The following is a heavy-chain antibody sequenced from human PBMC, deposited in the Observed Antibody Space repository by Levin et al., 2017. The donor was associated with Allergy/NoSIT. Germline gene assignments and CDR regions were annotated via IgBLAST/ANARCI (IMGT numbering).Heavy chain of an antibody. Sequence: GGSLRLSCAASGFTFDDYAMHWVRQAPGKGLEWVSGISWNSGSIGYADSVKGRFTISIDNAKNTLYLRMDSLRTEDTALYYCGRDNIGLPDACDIWGKGVMVIVSS. CDR3: GRDNIGLPDACDI. V-gene: IGHV3-9*01. J-gene: IGHJ3*02. CDR2: ISWNSGSI. D-gene: IGHD3-10*01. CDR1: GFTFDDYA.